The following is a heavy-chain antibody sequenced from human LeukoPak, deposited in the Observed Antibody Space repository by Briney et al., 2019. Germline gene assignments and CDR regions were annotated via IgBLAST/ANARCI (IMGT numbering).Heavy chain of an antibody. Sequence: GGSLRLSCLATGFALSTYAMHWVRQAPGKGLEHVSTISTDGRNTYYTDSVKGRFTISRDTSKNTLYLQMSSLRGDDTAVYYCLKGSQGPIWQQLVPDHWGQGTQVTVSS. CDR3: LKGSQGPIWQQLVPDH. CDR1: GFALSTYA. CDR2: ISTDGRNT. J-gene: IGHJ4*02. D-gene: IGHD6-13*01. V-gene: IGHV3-64D*06.